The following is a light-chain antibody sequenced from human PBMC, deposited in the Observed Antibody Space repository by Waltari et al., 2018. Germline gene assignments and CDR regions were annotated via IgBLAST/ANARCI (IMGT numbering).Light chain of an antibody. CDR2: HAS. Sequence: EIVLTQSPGTLSLSPGERATLSCRASQGVGKYLAWYQQRPGQAPRLLLYHASIRATGSPDRFSGSGFGTDVSLTISRLEPEDFAVYYCQKYDFLPATFGQGTTVEIK. CDR1: QGVGKY. J-gene: IGKJ1*01. V-gene: IGKV3-20*01. CDR3: QKYDFLPAT.